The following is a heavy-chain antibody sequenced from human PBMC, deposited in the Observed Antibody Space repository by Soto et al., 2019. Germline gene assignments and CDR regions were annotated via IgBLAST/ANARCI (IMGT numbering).Heavy chain of an antibody. CDR1: EGKSIGRDDC. V-gene: IGHV4-39*01. Sequence: LVIQSLSYTVAEGKSIGRDDCWSWISQPPGKGLEWIGSIFYLGSSYYNPSLKSRVTMSVDTSKNQFSLRLRSVTAADTALYFCARHSLALRKNNWFDPWGPG. CDR2: IFYLGSS. D-gene: IGHD3-3*02. J-gene: IGHJ5*02. CDR3: ARHSLALRKNNWFDP.